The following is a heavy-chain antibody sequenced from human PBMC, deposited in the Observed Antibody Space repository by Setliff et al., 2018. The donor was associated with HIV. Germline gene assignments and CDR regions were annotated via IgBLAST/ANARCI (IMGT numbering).Heavy chain of an antibody. CDR2: IFTGDSDL. Sequence: PGESLKISCKGSRGSFTNQWIGWVRQMPGKGLEWMGNIFTGDSDLRYSPSFQGQVTISADKSITTAYLQWNSLKASDTGMYFCARHRVDTSMLVVKSPGAFDLWGQGTLVTVSS. CDR3: ARHRVDTSMLVVKSPGAFDL. V-gene: IGHV5-51*01. CDR1: RGSFTNQW. J-gene: IGHJ3*01. D-gene: IGHD3-22*01.